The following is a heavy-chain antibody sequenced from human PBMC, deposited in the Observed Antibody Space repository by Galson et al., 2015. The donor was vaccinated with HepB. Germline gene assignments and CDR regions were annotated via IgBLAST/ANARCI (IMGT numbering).Heavy chain of an antibody. J-gene: IGHJ4*02. CDR3: ARDEYSGSYLFDY. CDR1: GFTFSSYA. D-gene: IGHD1-26*01. Sequence: SLRLSCAASGFTFSSYAMHWVRQAPGKGLEWVAVISYDGSNKYYADSVKGRFTISRDNSKNTLYLQMNSLRAEDTAVYYCARDEYSGSYLFDYWGQGTLVTVSS. CDR2: ISYDGSNK. V-gene: IGHV3-30-3*01.